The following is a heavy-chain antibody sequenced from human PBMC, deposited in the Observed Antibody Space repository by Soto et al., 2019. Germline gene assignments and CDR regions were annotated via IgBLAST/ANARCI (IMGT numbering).Heavy chain of an antibody. CDR3: AKDPSVVADARYY. J-gene: IGHJ4*02. D-gene: IGHD2-2*01. CDR1: GFTFSSYG. V-gene: IGHV3-30*18. CDR2: LSYDGSNK. Sequence: QVQLVESGGGVVQPGRSLRLSCAASGFTFSSYGLHWVRQAPCKGLEWVSVLSYDGSNKYYADSVKGRFTISRDNSKNTRYLQMNSLRAEDTAVYYCAKDPSVVADARYYWVQGTLVTVSS.